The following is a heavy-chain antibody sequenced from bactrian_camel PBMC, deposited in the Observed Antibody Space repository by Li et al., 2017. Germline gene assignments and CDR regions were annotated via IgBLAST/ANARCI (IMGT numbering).Heavy chain of an antibody. J-gene: IGHJ4*01. Sequence: VQLVESGGGLVQPGGSLTLSCAASGFTFSGYGMSWVRQAPGKGLEWVSTRKTIKGDRYYADSVKGRFTVSRDNTRNTLYLEMSSLKIEDTAVYYCAADWGQIDDPAEFLMRTGARGPRSPS. CDR1: GFTFSGYG. CDR3: AADWGQIDDPAEFLMRT. CDR2: RKTIKGDR. V-gene: IGHV3S40*01. D-gene: IGHD5*01.